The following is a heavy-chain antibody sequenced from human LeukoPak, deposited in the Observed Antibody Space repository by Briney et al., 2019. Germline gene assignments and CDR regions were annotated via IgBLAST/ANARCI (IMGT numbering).Heavy chain of an antibody. CDR3: ARHSHYDFWSGYTQYYYGMDA. J-gene: IGHJ6*02. Sequence: SETLSLTCTVSGGSISSYYWSWIRQPPGKGLEWIGYIYYSGSTNYNPSLKSRVTISVDTSKNQFSLKLSSVTAADTAVYYCARHSHYDFWSGYTQYYYGMDAWGQGTTVTVSS. CDR1: GGSISSYY. V-gene: IGHV4-59*08. CDR2: IYYSGST. D-gene: IGHD3-3*01.